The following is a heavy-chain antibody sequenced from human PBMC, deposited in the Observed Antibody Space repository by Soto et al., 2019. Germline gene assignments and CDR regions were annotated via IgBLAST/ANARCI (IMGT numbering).Heavy chain of an antibody. Sequence: GGSLRLSCAASGFTFSSYAMSWVRQAPGKGLEWVSAISGSGGSTYYADSVKGRFTISRVNSKNTLYLQMNSLGAEDTAVYYCAKDEDIVVVPAASKVGQYSGYDYAFDIWGQGTMVTVSS. CDR1: GFTFSSYA. CDR2: ISGSGGST. D-gene: IGHD2-2*01. V-gene: IGHV3-23*01. CDR3: AKDEDIVVVPAASKVGQYSGYDYAFDI. J-gene: IGHJ3*02.